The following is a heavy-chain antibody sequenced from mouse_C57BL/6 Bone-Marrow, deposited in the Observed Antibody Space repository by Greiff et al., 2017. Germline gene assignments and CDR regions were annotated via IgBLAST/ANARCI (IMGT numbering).Heavy chain of an antibody. D-gene: IGHD1-1*01. J-gene: IGHJ2*01. Sequence: EVMLVESGGGLVKPGGSLKLSCAASGFTFSDYYMYWVRQTPEKRLEWVAYISNGGGSTYYPDNVKGRFTSSRDNAKNTLYLQMSRLKSEDSAMYYCASRFYYGSWYYFDYWGQGTTLTVSS. V-gene: IGHV5-12*01. CDR2: ISNGGGST. CDR3: ASRFYYGSWYYFDY. CDR1: GFTFSDYY.